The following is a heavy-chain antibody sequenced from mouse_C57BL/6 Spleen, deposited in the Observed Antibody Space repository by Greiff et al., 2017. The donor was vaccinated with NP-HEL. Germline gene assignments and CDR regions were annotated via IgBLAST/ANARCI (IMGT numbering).Heavy chain of an antibody. CDR3: ARHARRGDWYFDV. CDR1: GFSLTSYG. Sequence: QVQPKESGPGLVAPSQSLSITCTVSGFSLTSYGVHWVRPPPGKGLEWLVVIWRDGSRTYNSALKSRLSISKDNSKSKVFLKMNSLPTDDTAMYYCARHARRGDWYFDVWGTGTTVTVSS. V-gene: IGHV2-6-1*01. CDR2: IWRDGSR. J-gene: IGHJ1*03.